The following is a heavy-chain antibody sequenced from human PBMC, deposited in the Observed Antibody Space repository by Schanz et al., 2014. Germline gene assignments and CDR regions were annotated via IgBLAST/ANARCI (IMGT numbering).Heavy chain of an antibody. D-gene: IGHD3-10*01. CDR1: GFTFSSHW. J-gene: IGHJ4*02. CDR2: INSVGSNT. CDR3: AKDPRGDKNDRAYYFDY. V-gene: IGHV3-74*01. Sequence: EVQLVESGGGLVQPGKSLRLSCAASGFTFSSHWMHWVRQDPGKGLVWVARINSVGSNTDYANSVKGRFGISRDNSENTLYLQMSSLRVEDTAVYYCAKDPRGDKNDRAYYFDYWGQGTLVSVSS.